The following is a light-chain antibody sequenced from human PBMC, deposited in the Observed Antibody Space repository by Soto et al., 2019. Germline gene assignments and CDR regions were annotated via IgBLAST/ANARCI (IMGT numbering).Light chain of an antibody. V-gene: IGLV2-14*01. CDR3: GSLTTTRIWV. Sequence: QSVLTQPASVSGSPGQSITMSCTGSTSDFGDDKYVSWYQQQPGKGPNLLIYGVSNRPSGVSNRFSGSKSGNTASQTISGLQVDDEADYFCGSLTTTRIWVFGGGTKLTVL. J-gene: IGLJ3*02. CDR2: GVS. CDR1: TSDFGDDKY.